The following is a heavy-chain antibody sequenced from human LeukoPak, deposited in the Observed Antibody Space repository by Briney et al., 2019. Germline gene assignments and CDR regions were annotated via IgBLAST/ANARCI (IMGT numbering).Heavy chain of an antibody. CDR1: GFTSSISW. D-gene: IGHD2-2*01. Sequence: RGSLRHSCAASGFTSSISWMRCVRHALGEGLEWVANIDQDGSVKYYLDSVKGRFTISRDNAKNSLSLQMNNLRAEDTAVYYCARNPAKVFPAVYWGQGTLVTVSS. CDR2: IDQDGSVK. CDR3: ARNPAKVFPAVY. V-gene: IGHV3-7*01. J-gene: IGHJ4*02.